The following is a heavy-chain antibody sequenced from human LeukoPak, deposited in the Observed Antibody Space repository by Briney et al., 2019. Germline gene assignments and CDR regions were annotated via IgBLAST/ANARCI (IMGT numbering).Heavy chain of an antibody. CDR2: IGVSGTTM. D-gene: IGHD3-10*01. J-gene: IGHJ5*02. V-gene: IGHV3-48*03. CDR3: ARGVRGYKESYHWFDP. Sequence: GGSLRLSCAASGFTFSSYEMNWVRQAPRKGLEWVSYIGVSGTTMYYAESVKGRFTISRDNSKNTLYLQMNSLRAEDTAVYYCARGVRGYKESYHWFDPWGQGTLVTVSS. CDR1: GFTFSSYE.